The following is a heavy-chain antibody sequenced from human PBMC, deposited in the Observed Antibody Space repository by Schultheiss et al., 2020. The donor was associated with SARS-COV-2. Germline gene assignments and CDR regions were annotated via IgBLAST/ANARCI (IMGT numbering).Heavy chain of an antibody. CDR2: INHGGST. V-gene: IGHV4-34*01. Sequence: SETLSLTCTVSGGSISSYYWSWIRQPPGKGLEWIGEINHGGSTNYNPSLKSRVTILVDTSKNQFSLRLTSVTAADTAIYYCARNSNWNYEFGGQGSLVTVSS. D-gene: IGHD1-7*01. CDR3: ARNSNWNYEF. J-gene: IGHJ4*02. CDR1: GGSISSYY.